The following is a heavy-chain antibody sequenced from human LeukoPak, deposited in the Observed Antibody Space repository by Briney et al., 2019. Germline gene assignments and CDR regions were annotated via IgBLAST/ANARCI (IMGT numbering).Heavy chain of an antibody. CDR1: GFTLSSSD. Sequence: PGGSLRLSCAVSGFTLSSSDMHWVRQAAGKGLEWVSGISTPGYTFYPASVKGRFTISRDIAKSSLYLQMSSLRAEDTAVYFCVREPVGTNWFDPWGQGTPVTVSS. J-gene: IGHJ5*02. CDR2: ISTPGYT. V-gene: IGHV3-13*04. CDR3: VREPVGTNWFDP. D-gene: IGHD2-2*01.